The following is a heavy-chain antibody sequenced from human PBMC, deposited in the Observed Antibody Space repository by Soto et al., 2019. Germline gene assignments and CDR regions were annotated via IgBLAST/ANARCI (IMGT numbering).Heavy chain of an antibody. CDR2: MNPNSGNT. CDR3: ARDVVVVAATHYYYMDV. D-gene: IGHD2-15*01. Sequence: ASVKVSCKASGYTFTRYDINWVRQATGQGLEWMGWMNPNSGNTGYAQKFQGRVTMTRNTSISTAYMELSSLRSEDTAVYYCARDVVVVAATHYYYMDVWGKGTTVTVSS. V-gene: IGHV1-8*01. J-gene: IGHJ6*03. CDR1: GYTFTRYD.